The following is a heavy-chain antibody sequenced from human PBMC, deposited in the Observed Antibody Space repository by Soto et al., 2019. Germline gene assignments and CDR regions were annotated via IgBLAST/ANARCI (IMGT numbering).Heavy chain of an antibody. CDR3: ARDLGGYSYGFHRFWFDP. D-gene: IGHD5-18*01. CDR2: IIPIFGTA. CDR1: GGTFSSYA. J-gene: IGHJ5*02. Sequence: GASVKVSCKASGGTFSSYAISWVRQAPGQGLEWMGGIIPIFGTANYAQKFQGRVTITADESTSTAYMELSSLRSEDTAVYYCARDLGGYSYGFHRFWFDPWGQGTLVTVSS. V-gene: IGHV1-69*13.